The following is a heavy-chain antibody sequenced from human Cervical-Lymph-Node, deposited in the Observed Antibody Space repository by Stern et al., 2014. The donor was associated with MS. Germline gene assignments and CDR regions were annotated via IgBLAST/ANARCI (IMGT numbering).Heavy chain of an antibody. Sequence: QVQLQESGPGLVKPSQTLSLTCTVSGDSINRGDYYWSWIRQPPGKGLEWIGYIYNTGITYYNPSLKGRVTMSIDTSKNPFSLRRGSGTAADTAVYYCARDVYQPSLYSYNMDVWGQGTTVTVSS. J-gene: IGHJ6*02. CDR3: ARDVYQPSLYSYNMDV. CDR2: IYNTGIT. D-gene: IGHD2-2*01. CDR1: GDSINRGDYY. V-gene: IGHV4-30-4*01.